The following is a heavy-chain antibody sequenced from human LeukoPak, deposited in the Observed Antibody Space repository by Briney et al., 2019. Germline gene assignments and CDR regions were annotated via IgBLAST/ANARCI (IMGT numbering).Heavy chain of an antibody. CDR2: IGGYGTYI. J-gene: IGHJ6*03. Sequence: GGSLRLSCAASGFTFSAYSMNWVRQAPGKGLEWVSSIGGYGTYIYYADSVKGRFTISRDNTKNSLYLQMNGLRAEDTAVYYCARDPSTRMATYYYYYMDVWGKGTTVTVSS. CDR3: ARDPSTRMATYYYYYMDV. V-gene: IGHV3-21*01. CDR1: GFTFSAYS. D-gene: IGHD5-24*01.